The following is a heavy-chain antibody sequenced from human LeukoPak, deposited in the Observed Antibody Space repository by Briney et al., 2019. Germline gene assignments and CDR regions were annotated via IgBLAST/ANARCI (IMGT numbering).Heavy chain of an antibody. CDR2: INHSGST. CDR1: GGSFSGYY. CDR3: ARAQYYYDSSGYYFLGSLATDY. D-gene: IGHD3-22*01. J-gene: IGHJ4*02. Sequence: SETLSLTCAVYGGSFSGYYWSWIRQPPGEGLEWIGEINHSGSTNYNPSLKSRVTISVDTSKNQFSLKLSSVTAADTAVYYCARAQYYYDSSGYYFLGSLATDYWGQGTLVTVSS. V-gene: IGHV4-34*01.